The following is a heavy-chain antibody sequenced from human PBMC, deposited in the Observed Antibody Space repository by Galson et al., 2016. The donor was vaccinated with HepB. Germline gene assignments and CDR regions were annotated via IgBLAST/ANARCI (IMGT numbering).Heavy chain of an antibody. V-gene: IGHV5-51*01. D-gene: IGHD7-27*01. CDR1: GYSFTSYW. CDR3: ARLDEASLGTLGQFDF. J-gene: IGHJ4*02. Sequence: QSGAEVKKPGESLKISCKGSGYSFTSYWIGWVRQMPGKGLEWMGIIYPDDSDTRYSPSFEGQVTISADKSISTAYLQWSSLKASDTAMYYRARLDEASLGTLGQFDFWGQGTLVTVSS. CDR2: IYPDDSDT.